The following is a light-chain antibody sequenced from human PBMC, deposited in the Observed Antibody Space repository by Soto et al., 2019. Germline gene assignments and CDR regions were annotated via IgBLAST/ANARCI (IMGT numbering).Light chain of an antibody. J-gene: IGLJ1*01. V-gene: IGLV2-14*03. CDR1: SSDVGGYNY. Sequence: QSALTQPASVSGSPGQSITISCTGTSSDVGGYNYVHWYQLHPGKAPKLMIYDVINRPSVVSNRFSGSKSGNTASLTISGLQAEDEADYYCSSYTSSRTYAFGAGTKLTVL. CDR2: DVI. CDR3: SSYTSSRTYA.